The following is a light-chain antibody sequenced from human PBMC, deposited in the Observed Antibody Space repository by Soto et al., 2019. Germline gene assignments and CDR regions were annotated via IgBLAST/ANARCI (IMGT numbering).Light chain of an antibody. J-gene: IGKJ5*01. V-gene: IGKV3-15*01. CDR2: GAF. CDR3: QQYNNWPPRIT. Sequence: EIVMSQSPATLSVSTGERVTLSCRASQSVSSNLAWYQQKPGQAPRLLIHGAFTRATGIPARFSASGSGTEFTLTISSLQSEDFAVYYCQQYNNWPPRITFGQGTRLEIK. CDR1: QSVSSN.